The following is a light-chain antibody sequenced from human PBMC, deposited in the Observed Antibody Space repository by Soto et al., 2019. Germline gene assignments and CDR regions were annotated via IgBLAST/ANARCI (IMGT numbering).Light chain of an antibody. Sequence: DVQMTQSPSSLSASVGDRVTITCRASQDIKDWLAWYQQKPAKAPKSLISAASNLQPGVPSRFSGSGSGTEFTLTITSLQPEDSATYYCQKYNIYPLTFGGGTKVEIK. CDR1: QDIKDW. CDR2: AAS. CDR3: QKYNIYPLT. J-gene: IGKJ4*01. V-gene: IGKV1D-16*01.